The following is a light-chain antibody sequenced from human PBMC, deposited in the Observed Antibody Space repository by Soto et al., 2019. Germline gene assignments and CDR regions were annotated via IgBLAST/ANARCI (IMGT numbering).Light chain of an antibody. CDR1: SSDVGDREF. V-gene: IGLV2-14*03. J-gene: IGLJ2*01. CDR2: DVS. Sequence: QSALTQPASVSGSPGQSTAISCTGTSSDVGDREFVSWYQHHPGKAPKLIIFDVSRRPSGVSNRFSGSNSGNTASLTISGLQAEDEADYYCSSYTSSGAVFGGGTKLTVL. CDR3: SSYTSSGAV.